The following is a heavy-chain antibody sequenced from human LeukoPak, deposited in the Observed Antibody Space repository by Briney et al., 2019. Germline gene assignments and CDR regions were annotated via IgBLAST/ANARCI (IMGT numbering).Heavy chain of an antibody. Sequence: GGSLRLSCAASGFTFSSYAMHWVRQAPGKGLEWVAVISYDGSNKYYADSVKGRFTISRDNSKNTLYLQMNSLRAEDTAVYYCAKYIAAAGTGAFDIWGQGTMVTVSS. CDR2: ISYDGSNK. D-gene: IGHD6-13*01. J-gene: IGHJ3*02. V-gene: IGHV3-30-3*02. CDR1: GFTFSSYA. CDR3: AKYIAAAGTGAFDI.